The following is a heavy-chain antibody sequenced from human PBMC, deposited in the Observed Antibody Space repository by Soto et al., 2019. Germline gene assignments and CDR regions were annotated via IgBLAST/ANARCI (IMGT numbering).Heavy chain of an antibody. CDR2: IEGDGSHK. CDR3: CGGGGSLDI. Sequence: EVQLVESGGGLVQPGGSLRLSCAAAGFTFSNSWMSWVRQAPGKGLEWVANIEGDGSHKYYVDSLKGRFTISRDNAKNSLYLQMNSRRAEDTGVYYCCGGGGSLDIWGQGTMVTVSS. J-gene: IGHJ3*02. V-gene: IGHV3-7*02. CDR1: GFTFSNSW. D-gene: IGHD3-16*01.